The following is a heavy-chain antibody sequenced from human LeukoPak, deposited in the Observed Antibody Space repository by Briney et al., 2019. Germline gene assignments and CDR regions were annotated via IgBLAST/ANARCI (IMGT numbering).Heavy chain of an antibody. J-gene: IGHJ4*02. CDR2: ITTRSDI. D-gene: IGHD1-14*01. CDR1: GFTFSTYT. CDR3: ARDPAPEDN. V-gene: IGHV3-21*01. Sequence: VGSLRLSCAASGFTFSTYTMNWVRQAPGKGLEWVSSITTRSDICYADSVRGRFTISRDNAKNSLYLQMNSLRAEDTAVYYCARDPAPEDNWGQGTLVTVSS.